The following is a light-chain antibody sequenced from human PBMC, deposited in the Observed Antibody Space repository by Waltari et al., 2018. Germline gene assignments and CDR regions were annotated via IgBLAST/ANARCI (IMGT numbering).Light chain of an antibody. CDR2: DAS. CDR3: QQRTNWPLT. J-gene: IGKJ4*01. V-gene: IGKV3-11*01. Sequence: EIVLTQSPATLSLSPGERATLSCRASQSVIYFLAWFQQKPGQAPRLLIYDASNRATGIPARFSGSGSGTDFTLTISSLEPEDFAVYYCQQRTNWPLTFGGGTKVEIK. CDR1: QSVIYF.